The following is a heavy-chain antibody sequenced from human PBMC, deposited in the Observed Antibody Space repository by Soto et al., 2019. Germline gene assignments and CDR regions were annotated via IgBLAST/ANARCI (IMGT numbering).Heavy chain of an antibody. CDR2: TRNKANSYTT. CDR3: SRDLGS. Sequence: EVHLVESGGGLVQPGGSLRLSCAASGFTFSDHHMDWVRQAPGKGLVWVGRTRNKANSYTTEYAASVKGRFTISRDDSKNSLYLQMNSLKTEDTAVYYCSRDLGSWGQGTLVTVSS. J-gene: IGHJ4*02. V-gene: IGHV3-72*01. CDR1: GFTFSDHH.